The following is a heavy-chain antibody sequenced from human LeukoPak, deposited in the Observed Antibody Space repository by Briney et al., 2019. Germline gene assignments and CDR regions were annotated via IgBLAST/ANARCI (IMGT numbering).Heavy chain of an antibody. V-gene: IGHV1-46*01. D-gene: IGHD4-17*01. CDR3: ARYHAMVTTYTFDY. CDR2: INPSGGST. J-gene: IGHJ4*02. CDR1: GYTFTTYY. Sequence: ASVKVSCTASGYTFTTYYMHWVRQAPGQGLEWMGIINPSGGSTTYAQKFQDRVTMTSDTSTSTVYMEVSSLRSEDTAVYYCARYHAMVTTYTFDYWGQGTLVTVSS.